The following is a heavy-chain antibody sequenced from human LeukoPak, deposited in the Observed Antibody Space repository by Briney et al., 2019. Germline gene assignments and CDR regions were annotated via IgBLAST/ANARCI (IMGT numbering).Heavy chain of an antibody. CDR3: ARCRGSGSYCLDH. D-gene: IGHD3-10*01. Sequence: GGSLRLSCATSGFAFTDSYMTWFRQAPGRGLEWVSHISASGIMKFYEDSVKGRFTVSRDNVNQSLHLQMNSLRPEDTAVYYCARCRGSGSYCLDHWGQGTLVTVSS. CDR1: GFAFTDSY. V-gene: IGHV3-11*01. CDR2: ISASGIMK. J-gene: IGHJ4*02.